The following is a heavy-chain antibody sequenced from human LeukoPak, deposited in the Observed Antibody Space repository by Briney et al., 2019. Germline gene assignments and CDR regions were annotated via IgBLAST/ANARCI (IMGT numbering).Heavy chain of an antibody. J-gene: IGHJ4*02. V-gene: IGHV1-18*01. CDR2: ISAYNGNT. CDR3: ARDNSGYDDY. Sequence: GASEKVSCKASGYTFSSYGISWVRQAPGQGLERMGWISAYNGNTNYAQKLQGRVTMPTDTSTSTGYMELSSLRSDDAAAYYCARDNSGYDDYGGQGTLDSVSS. CDR1: GYTFSSYG. D-gene: IGHD5-12*01.